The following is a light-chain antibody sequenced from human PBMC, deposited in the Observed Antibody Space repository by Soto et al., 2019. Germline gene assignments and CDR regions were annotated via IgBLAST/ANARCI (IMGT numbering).Light chain of an antibody. V-gene: IGKV3-20*01. CDR1: QSVSSSY. CDR2: GAS. CDR3: QQYVSSPWA. J-gene: IGKJ1*01. Sequence: TQSPGTLSLSPGERATLTCRASQSVSSSYLAWYQQKPGQAPRLLIYGASRRATGIPDRFTGSGSGTDFTLTISRLEPEDFAVYYCQQYVSSPWAFGQGTKVDIK.